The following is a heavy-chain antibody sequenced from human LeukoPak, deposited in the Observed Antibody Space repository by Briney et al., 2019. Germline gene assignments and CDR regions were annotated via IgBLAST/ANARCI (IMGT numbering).Heavy chain of an antibody. Sequence: SETLSLTCDVSGGSIDSTNWWNWVRQPPGKGLEWIGEIHHDGRINYNPSLKSRVTISVDTSKNQFSLKLSSVTAADTAVYYCARGDPYYYDSSRHRVSFDYWGQGTLVTVSS. J-gene: IGHJ4*02. CDR1: GGSIDSTNW. D-gene: IGHD3-22*01. V-gene: IGHV4/OR15-8*01. CDR3: ARGDPYYYDSSRHRVSFDY. CDR2: IHHDGRI.